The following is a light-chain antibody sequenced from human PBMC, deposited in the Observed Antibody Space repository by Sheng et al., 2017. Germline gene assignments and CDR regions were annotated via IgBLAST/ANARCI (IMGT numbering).Light chain of an antibody. Sequence: EIVMTQSPDTLSVSLGEGATLSCRASQSISSNLAWYQQKPGQAPRLLIYGASTRATGIPTRFSGSGSGTEFTLTISSLQSEDFAVYYCQQYNNWPPITFGQGTRLEIK. CDR2: GAS. J-gene: IGKJ5*01. CDR1: QSISSN. CDR3: QQYNNWPPIT. V-gene: IGKV3-15*01.